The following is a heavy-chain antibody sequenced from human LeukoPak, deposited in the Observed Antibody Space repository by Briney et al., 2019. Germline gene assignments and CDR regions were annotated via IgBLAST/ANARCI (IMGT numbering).Heavy chain of an antibody. CDR1: GGTFSSYA. CDR2: IIPILGIA. Sequence: ASVKVSCKASGGTFSSYAISWVRQAPGQGLERMGRIIPILGIANYAQKFQGRVTITADKSTSTAYMELSSLRSEDTAVYYCAGTGITMVRGRGAFDIWGQGTMVTVSS. CDR3: AGTGITMVRGRGAFDI. J-gene: IGHJ3*02. V-gene: IGHV1-69*04. D-gene: IGHD3-10*01.